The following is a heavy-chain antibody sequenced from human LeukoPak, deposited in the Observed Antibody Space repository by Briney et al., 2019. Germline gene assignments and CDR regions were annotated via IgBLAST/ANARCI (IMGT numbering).Heavy chain of an antibody. D-gene: IGHD3-10*01. CDR3: ARDLSVLLWFGEGNWFDP. CDR1: GGSISSGDYY. CDR2: IYYSGST. Sequence: PSQTLSLTCTVSGGSISSGDYYWSWIRQPPGKGLEWIGYIYYSGSTYYNPSLKSRVTISVDTSKNQFSLKLSSVTAADTAVYYCARDLSVLLWFGEGNWFDPWGQGTLVTVSS. V-gene: IGHV4-30-4*08. J-gene: IGHJ5*02.